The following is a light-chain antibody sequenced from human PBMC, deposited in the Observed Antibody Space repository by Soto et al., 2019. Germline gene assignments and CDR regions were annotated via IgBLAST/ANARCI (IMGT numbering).Light chain of an antibody. CDR2: GAS. Sequence: EIVLTQSPGTLSLSPGERATLSCRASQSVSNNYLAWYQQKPGQAPRLLIYGASNRATGIPDRFSGSGSGTDFTLTISRLEPEDFAVYYCHQSVVSRWTFGQGTKVDIK. J-gene: IGKJ1*01. V-gene: IGKV3-20*01. CDR3: HQSVVSRWT. CDR1: QSVSNNY.